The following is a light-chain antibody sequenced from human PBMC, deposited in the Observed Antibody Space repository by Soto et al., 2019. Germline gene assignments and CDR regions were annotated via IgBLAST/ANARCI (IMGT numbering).Light chain of an antibody. CDR2: DAS. CDR3: QVFGSLLIP. J-gene: IGKJ5*01. CDR1: QTVSSTY. Sequence: DRRTRCCRASQTVSSTYFAWYQQRPGQAPRLLFYDASTRASGIPDRFSCSGSGRDFTFTFGSLVPEDSAVYYCQVFGSLLIPIAQGTRLEIK. V-gene: IGKV3-20*01.